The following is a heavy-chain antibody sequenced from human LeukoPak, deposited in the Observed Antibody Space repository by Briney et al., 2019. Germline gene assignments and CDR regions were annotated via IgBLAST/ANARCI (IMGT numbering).Heavy chain of an antibody. Sequence: GVSLRLSCAASGFTFSDYALGWVRQAPGRGLEWVATLSGSGAGTYYSDSVQGRFTISRDNSKRTLFLQMNSLRAEDTAFYSCAKGELGVDTFFDYWGQGTLVTVSS. D-gene: IGHD3-3*01. CDR1: GFTFSDYA. CDR3: AKGELGVDTFFDY. CDR2: LSGSGAGT. V-gene: IGHV3-23*01. J-gene: IGHJ4*02.